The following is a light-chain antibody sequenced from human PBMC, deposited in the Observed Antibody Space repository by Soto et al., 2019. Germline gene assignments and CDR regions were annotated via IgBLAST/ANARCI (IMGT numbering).Light chain of an antibody. Sequence: DIRMTQSPSTLSGSGGDKVTISYRASQGISNYLAWYQQKTGQVPKLLIYVASTLQSGVPSRFSGRGSGTDFSLSISSLQPEDVATYYCQNYNSAPITFGQGTRPAIK. CDR1: QGISNY. CDR2: VAS. J-gene: IGKJ5*01. V-gene: IGKV1-27*01. CDR3: QNYNSAPIT.